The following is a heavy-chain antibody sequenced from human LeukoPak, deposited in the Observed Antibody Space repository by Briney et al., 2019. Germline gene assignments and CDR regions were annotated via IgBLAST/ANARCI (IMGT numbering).Heavy chain of an antibody. CDR1: GGTFSSYA. CDR3: ARSPPGLIYMDV. V-gene: IGHV1-69*13. CDR2: FIPIFGTA. Sequence: SVKDSCKASGGTFSSYAISWVRQAPGQGFEWMGGFIPIFGTANYAQKFQGRVMITADESTSTGYMELSSLRSEDTAVYYCARSPPGLIYMDVWGKGTTVSASS. D-gene: IGHD2-8*01. J-gene: IGHJ6*03.